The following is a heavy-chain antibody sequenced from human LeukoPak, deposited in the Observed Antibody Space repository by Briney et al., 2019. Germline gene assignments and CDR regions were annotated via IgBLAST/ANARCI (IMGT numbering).Heavy chain of an antibody. J-gene: IGHJ4*02. V-gene: IGHV4-31*03. Sequence: TLSLTCTVSGGSFSSGGYYWSWIRQHPGKGLEWIGYIFYSGTTYYNPSLKSRVIISVDASKNQFSLRLSSVTAADTAVYYCARDLGGLGKIDQWGQGTMVTVSS. D-gene: IGHD7-27*01. CDR1: GGSFSSGGYY. CDR2: IFYSGTT. CDR3: ARDLGGLGKIDQ.